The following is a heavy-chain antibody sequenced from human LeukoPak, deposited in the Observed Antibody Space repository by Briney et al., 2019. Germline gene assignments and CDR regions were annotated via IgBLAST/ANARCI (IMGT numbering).Heavy chain of an antibody. D-gene: IGHD1-26*01. CDR3: ARDPTYYLRYGYFDF. CDR2: INTGSSHI. CDR1: GFIFSNSA. V-gene: IGHV3-21*01. J-gene: IGHJ4*02. Sequence: GGSLRLSCAASGFIFSNSAMNWVRQAPGKGLEWVSSINTGSSHIYYADSVKGRFTISRDNAKNSVYLQMNSLRAEDTAVYYCARDPTYYLRYGYFDFWGQGILVTVSS.